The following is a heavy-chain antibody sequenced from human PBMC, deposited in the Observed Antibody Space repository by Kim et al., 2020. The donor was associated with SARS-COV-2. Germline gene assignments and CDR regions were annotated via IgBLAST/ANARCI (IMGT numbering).Heavy chain of an antibody. D-gene: IGHD6-6*01. CDR1: GFTLSNND. CDR2: ISVSGDST. V-gene: IGHV3-23*01. CDR3: TNAYRGQHLVVFEH. Sequence: GGSLRLSCAASGFTLSNNDMNWVRQAPGKGLEWVSGISVSGDSTDYADSVKGRFTISRDNSKNTLFLQMNSLRVEDTAVYYCTNAYRGQHLVVFEHWGQGTLVTVSP. J-gene: IGHJ4*02.